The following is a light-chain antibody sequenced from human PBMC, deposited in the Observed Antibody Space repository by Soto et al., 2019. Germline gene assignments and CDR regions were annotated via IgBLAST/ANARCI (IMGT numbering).Light chain of an antibody. Sequence: EIVMTQSPATLSVSPGETATLSCRASQTITTNLAWYQKKPGQAPRLLVYGSSTRATGIPDRFRGSGSGTEFTLTISSLQSEDFAFYYCQHYNNWPITFGQGTRLEI. J-gene: IGKJ5*01. CDR3: QHYNNWPIT. CDR2: GSS. V-gene: IGKV3-15*01. CDR1: QTITTN.